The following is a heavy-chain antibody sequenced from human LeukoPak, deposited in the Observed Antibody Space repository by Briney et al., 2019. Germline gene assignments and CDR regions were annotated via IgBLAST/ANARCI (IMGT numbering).Heavy chain of an antibody. Sequence: SETLSLTCAVYGGSFSGYYWSWIRQPPGKGLEWIGEVNHSGSTNYNPSLKSRVTISVDTSKNQFSLELSSVTAADTAVYYCARGVGAVITTFFDYWGQGTLVTVSS. CDR2: VNHSGST. D-gene: IGHD3-22*01. J-gene: IGHJ4*02. V-gene: IGHV4-34*01. CDR3: ARGVGAVITTFFDY. CDR1: GGSFSGYY.